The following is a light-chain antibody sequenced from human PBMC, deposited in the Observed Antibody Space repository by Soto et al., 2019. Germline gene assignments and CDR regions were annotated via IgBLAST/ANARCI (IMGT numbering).Light chain of an antibody. Sequence: EIVMAQSPATLSVSPGETATLSCRASQSVGTNLAWYQQKPGQAPWLIIYAATTRVTSVPARFSGSGSGTDFTLTITSLQSDDFAVYYCQQYKDWPPFTFGQGTRLEIK. V-gene: IGKV3-15*01. CDR1: QSVGTN. J-gene: IGKJ5*01. CDR3: QQYKDWPPFT. CDR2: AAT.